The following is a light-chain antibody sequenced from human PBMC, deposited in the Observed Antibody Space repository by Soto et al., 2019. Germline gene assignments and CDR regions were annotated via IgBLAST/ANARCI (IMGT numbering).Light chain of an antibody. J-gene: IGLJ2*01. Sequence: QSALTQPPSASGSPGQSVTISCTGTSSDVGNYNYVSWYQKHPGKAPKLMIYDVNKRPSGVPDRFSGSKSGNTASLTVSGLQADDGAEYYCSSYAGGNNLLFGGGTKLTVL. V-gene: IGLV2-8*01. CDR3: SSYAGGNNLL. CDR1: SSDVGNYNY. CDR2: DVN.